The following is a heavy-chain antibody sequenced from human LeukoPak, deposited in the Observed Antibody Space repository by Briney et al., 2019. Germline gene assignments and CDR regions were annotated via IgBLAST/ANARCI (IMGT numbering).Heavy chain of an antibody. D-gene: IGHD3-10*01. J-gene: IGHJ3*02. CDR1: GGSISSSGFC. CDR2: MYYSGST. V-gene: IGHV4-39*01. CDR3: ARHVYSFDI. Sequence: SETLSLTCTVSGGSISSSGFCWGWIRQPPGKGLEWIASMYYSGSTYYNPSLKSRVTISVDSSKNHFSLRLTSVTAADTAVYYCARHVYSFDIWGQGTTIIVSS.